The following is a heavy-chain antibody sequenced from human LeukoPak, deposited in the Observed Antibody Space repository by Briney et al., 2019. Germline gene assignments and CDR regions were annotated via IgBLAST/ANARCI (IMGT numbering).Heavy chain of an antibody. CDR1: GFTFTNYA. V-gene: IGHV3-23*01. Sequence: GGSLRLSCAASGFTFTNYAMSWVRQAPGKGLEWVSGFNGLGDGTYYADSVKGQFTISRDNSKNTVYLQMHSLRADDTAVYYCAKDRPNGMDVWGQGTTVIVSS. CDR2: FNGLGDGT. J-gene: IGHJ6*02. CDR3: AKDRPNGMDV.